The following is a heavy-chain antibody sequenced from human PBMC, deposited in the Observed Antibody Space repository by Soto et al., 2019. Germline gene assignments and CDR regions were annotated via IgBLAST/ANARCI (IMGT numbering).Heavy chain of an antibody. CDR2: IFPLLEMV. CDR3: AKDDGAGFKS. CDR1: GGDLSNSG. V-gene: IGHV1-69*04. J-gene: IGHJ4*02. Sequence: QVNLVQSGTEMKKPGSSVMVSCKVSGGDLSNSGISWVRQAPGQGLEWMGGIFPLLEMVDYSQKFQGRVTTSADESTNTAYMDLASVRSEDTAVYYCAKDDGAGFKSWGQGTLVIGSS. D-gene: IGHD1-26*01.